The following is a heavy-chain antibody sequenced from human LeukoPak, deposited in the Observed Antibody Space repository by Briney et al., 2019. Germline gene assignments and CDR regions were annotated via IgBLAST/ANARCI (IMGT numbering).Heavy chain of an antibody. CDR1: GGSISSSGYY. CDR2: MYYSGST. D-gene: IGHD3-3*01. V-gene: IGHV4-39*07. Sequence: KSSETLSLTCTVSGGSISSSGYYWGWIRQPPGKGLEWIGSMYYSGSTYYNPSLKSRVTISVDTSKNHFSLKLSSVTAADTAVYYCARDFRGGYDFWRGYYTPYYFDYWGQGTLVTASP. J-gene: IGHJ4*02. CDR3: ARDFRGGYDFWRGYYTPYYFDY.